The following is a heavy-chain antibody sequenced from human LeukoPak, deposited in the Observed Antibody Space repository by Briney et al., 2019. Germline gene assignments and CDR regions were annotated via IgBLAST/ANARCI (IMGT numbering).Heavy chain of an antibody. CDR2: IYYSGST. V-gene: IGHV4-39*07. J-gene: IGHJ5*02. CDR1: GGSISSSSYY. Sequence: SETLSLTCTVSGGSISSSSYYWGWIRQPPGKGLEWIGSIYYSGSTYYNPSLKSRVTISVDTSKNQFSLKLSSVTAADTAVYYCATVVAATQSSWFDPWGQGTLVTVSS. D-gene: IGHD2-15*01. CDR3: ATVVAATQSSWFDP.